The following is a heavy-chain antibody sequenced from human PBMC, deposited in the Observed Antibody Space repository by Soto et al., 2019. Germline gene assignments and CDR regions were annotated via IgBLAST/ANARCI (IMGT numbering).Heavy chain of an antibody. D-gene: IGHD3-16*02. J-gene: IGHJ4*02. CDR1: GFTFSNYA. V-gene: IGHV3-23*01. CDR2: ITGGGGDT. CDR3: AKSRVFIGAIVTLLDS. Sequence: GGSLRLSCAASGFTFSNYAMSWVRQAPGKGLEWVSTITGGGGDTNHADSVKGRFTISRDNSENTLYLQMNGLRADDTALYFCAKSRVFIGAIVTLLDSWGQGTQVTVSS.